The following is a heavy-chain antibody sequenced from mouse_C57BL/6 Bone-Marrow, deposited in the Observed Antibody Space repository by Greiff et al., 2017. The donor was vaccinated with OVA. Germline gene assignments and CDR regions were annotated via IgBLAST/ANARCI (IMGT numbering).Heavy chain of an antibody. CDR3: SNSTGVATRHYWYCDV. CDR1: GYAFSSYW. Sequence: VQLQQSGAELVKPGASVKISCKASGYAFSSYWMNWVKPRPGKGLEWLGQIYPGDGDTNYNGKFKGKATLPADKSSSTAYIQRSSLNSEDSAVYDCSNSTGVATRHYWYCDVWGTGTTVTVSA. D-gene: IGHD1-1*01. V-gene: IGHV1-80*01. CDR2: IYPGDGDT. J-gene: IGHJ1*03.